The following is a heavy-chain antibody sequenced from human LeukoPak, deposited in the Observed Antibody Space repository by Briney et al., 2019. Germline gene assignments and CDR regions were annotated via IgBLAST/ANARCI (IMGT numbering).Heavy chain of an antibody. V-gene: IGHV3-23*01. J-gene: IGHJ6*03. CDR1: GFTFSSYA. CDR2: ISGSGGST. D-gene: IGHD1-26*01. CDR3: AKSGSGSYSLYYYYYMDV. Sequence: GGSLRLSCAASGFTFSSYAMSWVRQAPGKGLEWVSAISGSGGSTYYADPVKGRFTISRDNSKNTLYLQMNSLRAEDTAVYYCAKSGSGSYSLYYYYYMDVWGKGTTVTVSS.